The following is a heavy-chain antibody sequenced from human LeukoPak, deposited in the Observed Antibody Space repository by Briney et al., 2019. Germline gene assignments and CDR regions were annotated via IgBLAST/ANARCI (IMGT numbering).Heavy chain of an antibody. V-gene: IGHV4-39*01. CDR1: GGSMRSTTHY. J-gene: IGHJ5*01. CDR3: ARHSNWFDS. CDR2: IYYGGST. Sequence: SETLSLSCSVSGGSMRSTTHYWGWVGQSPGKGLGWIGSIYYGGSTYYNPSLKSRVTLSVDTSKNQFSLKLSSVTAADTAVFYCARHSNWFDSWGQGTLVTVSS.